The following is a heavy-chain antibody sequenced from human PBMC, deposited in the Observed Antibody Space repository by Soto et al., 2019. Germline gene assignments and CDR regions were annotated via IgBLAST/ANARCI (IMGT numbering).Heavy chain of an antibody. CDR3: AKDGLGSSTKYYFDY. Sequence: GGSLRLSCAASGFTFGSYAMSWVRQTQGKGLEWVSAISGSGGSTYYADSVKGRFTISRDNSKNTLYLQMNSLRAEDTAVYYCAKDGLGSSTKYYFDYWGQGTLVTVSS. V-gene: IGHV3-23*01. CDR2: ISGSGGST. D-gene: IGHD6-6*01. J-gene: IGHJ4*02. CDR1: GFTFGSYA.